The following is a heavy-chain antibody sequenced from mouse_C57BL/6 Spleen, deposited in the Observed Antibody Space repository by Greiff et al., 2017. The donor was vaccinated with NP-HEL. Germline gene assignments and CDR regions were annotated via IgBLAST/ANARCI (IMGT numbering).Heavy chain of an antibody. CDR2: IYPGNGDT. D-gene: IGHD1-1*01. CDR1: GYTFTSYN. J-gene: IGHJ2*01. Sequence: LQQSGAELVRPGASVKMSCKASGYTFTSYNMHWVKQTPRQGLEWIGAIYPGNGDTSYNQKFKGKATLTVDKSSSTAYMQSSSLTSEDSAVYFCARGGITTVVAYYFDYWGQGTTLTVSS. V-gene: IGHV1-12*01. CDR3: ARGGITTVVAYYFDY.